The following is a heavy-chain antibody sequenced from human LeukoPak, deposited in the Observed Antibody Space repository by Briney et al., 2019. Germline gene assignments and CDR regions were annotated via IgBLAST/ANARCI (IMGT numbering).Heavy chain of an antibody. Sequence: DPSETLSLTCAVYGGSFSSYYWSWVRQPPGSGLEWIGEINHSGSTNYNPSLKSRVTVSIDKSKNQFSLKLSSLTAADTATYFRARHGLGRGVYITRQYNYYMDVWGTGTTVIVSS. J-gene: IGHJ6*04. D-gene: IGHD3-10*01. V-gene: IGHV4-34*01. CDR3: ARHGLGRGVYITRQYNYYMDV. CDR2: INHSGST. CDR1: GGSFSSYY.